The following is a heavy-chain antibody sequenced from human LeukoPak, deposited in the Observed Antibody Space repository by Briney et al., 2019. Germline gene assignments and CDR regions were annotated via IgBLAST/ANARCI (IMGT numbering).Heavy chain of an antibody. V-gene: IGHV4-4*07. Sequence: PSETLSLTCTVSGASISSYYWSWIRQPAGKGLEWIGRIYTSGTTNYNPSLKSRVTISVDKSKNQFSLKLTSVTSADTAVYSCARLLDNDISGDPDTFDVWGQGTTVIVSS. CDR1: GASISSYY. CDR2: IYTSGTT. CDR3: ARLLDNDISGDPDTFDV. D-gene: IGHD3-22*01. J-gene: IGHJ3*01.